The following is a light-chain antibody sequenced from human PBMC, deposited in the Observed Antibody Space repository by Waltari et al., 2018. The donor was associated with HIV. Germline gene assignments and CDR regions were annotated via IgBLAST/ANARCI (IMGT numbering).Light chain of an antibody. CDR2: GSS. Sequence: QSVLTQPPSVSGAPGQRVTISCTGSSSNIGAGYDVHWYQQLPGTAPKLLIYGSSNRPSGVPDRFSGSKSGTSASLAITGLQAEDEADYYCQSYDSSLKVVFGGGTMLTVL. CDR1: SSNIGAGYD. CDR3: QSYDSSLKVV. V-gene: IGLV1-40*01. J-gene: IGLJ2*01.